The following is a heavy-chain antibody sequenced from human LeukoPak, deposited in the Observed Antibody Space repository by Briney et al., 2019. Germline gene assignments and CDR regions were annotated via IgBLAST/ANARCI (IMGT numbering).Heavy chain of an antibody. Sequence: GVSLRLSCAASGFSFSSYWMHWVRQPPGKGLVWVAHINSDESSRYYADSVNGRFTISRDNAKNTLYLQMNSLRAEDTAIYFCARDWAVADVDNYWGQGTLVTVSS. CDR2: INSDESSR. V-gene: IGHV3-74*01. D-gene: IGHD6-19*01. CDR1: GFSFSSYW. CDR3: ARDWAVADVDNY. J-gene: IGHJ4*02.